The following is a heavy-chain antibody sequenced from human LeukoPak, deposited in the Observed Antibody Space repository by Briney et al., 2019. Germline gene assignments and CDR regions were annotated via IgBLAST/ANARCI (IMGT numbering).Heavy chain of an antibody. V-gene: IGHV3-30*18. CDR1: GFTFSSYG. D-gene: IGHD1-26*01. J-gene: IGHJ4*02. CDR2: ISYDGSNK. Sequence: GGSLRLSCAASGFTFSSYGMHWVRQAPGKGLEWVAVISYDGSNKYYADSVKGRFTISRDNSKNTLYLQMNSLRAEDTAVYYCAKSPSGSYDFDYWGQGTLVTVSS. CDR3: AKSPSGSYDFDY.